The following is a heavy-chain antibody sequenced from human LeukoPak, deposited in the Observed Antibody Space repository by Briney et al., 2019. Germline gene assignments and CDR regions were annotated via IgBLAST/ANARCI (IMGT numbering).Heavy chain of an antibody. CDR1: GFTFSSYA. V-gene: IGHV3-64*01. J-gene: IGHJ3*02. CDR2: ISSNGGST. D-gene: IGHD2-21*01. Sequence: GGSLRLSCAAPGFTFSSYAMHWVRQAPGKGLEYVSAISSNGGSTYYANSVKGRFTISRDNSKNTLYLQMGSLRAEDMAVYYCARDEGDCGGECYPDAFDIWGQGTMVTVSS. CDR3: ARDEGDCGGECYPDAFDI.